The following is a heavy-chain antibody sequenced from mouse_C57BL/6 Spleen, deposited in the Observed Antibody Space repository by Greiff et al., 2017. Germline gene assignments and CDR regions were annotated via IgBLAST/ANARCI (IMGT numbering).Heavy chain of an antibody. CDR3: VWGKRGYFDV. V-gene: IGHV1-18*01. D-gene: IGHD2-10*02. CDR1: GYTFTDYN. Sequence: EVQLQQSGPELVKPGASVKIPCKASGYTFTDYNMDWVKQSHGKSLEWIGDINPNNGGTIYNQKFKGKATLTVDKSSSTAYMELRSLTSEDTAVYYCVWGKRGYFDVWGTGTTVTVSS. J-gene: IGHJ1*03. CDR2: INPNNGGT.